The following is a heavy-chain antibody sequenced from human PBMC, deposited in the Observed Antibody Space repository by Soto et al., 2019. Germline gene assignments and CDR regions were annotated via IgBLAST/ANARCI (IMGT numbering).Heavy chain of an antibody. CDR2: IYSGGST. D-gene: IGHD2-21*02. J-gene: IGHJ4*02. CDR3: ARDPSVVTPRGGY. Sequence: GESLKISCAASGFTVSSNYMSWVRQAPGKGLEWVSVIYSGGSTYYADSVKGRFTISRDNSKNTLYLQMNSLRAEDTAVYYCARDPSVVTPRGGYWGQGTLVTVSS. CDR1: GFTVSSNY. V-gene: IGHV3-53*01.